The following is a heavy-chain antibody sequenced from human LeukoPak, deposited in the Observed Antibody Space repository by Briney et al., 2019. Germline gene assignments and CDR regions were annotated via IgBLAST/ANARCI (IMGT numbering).Heavy chain of an antibody. D-gene: IGHD3-22*01. J-gene: IGHJ4*02. CDR1: GFTFSSYA. V-gene: IGHV3-23*01. CDR2: ISGSGGST. CDR3: AKARGTVVPPFDY. Sequence: GGPLRLSCAASGFTFSSYAMSWSRQAPGKGLEWVSSISGSGGSTYYADSVKGRFTVSRDNSKNTLYLQMNSLRAEDTAVYYCAKARGTVVPPFDYWGQGTLATVSS.